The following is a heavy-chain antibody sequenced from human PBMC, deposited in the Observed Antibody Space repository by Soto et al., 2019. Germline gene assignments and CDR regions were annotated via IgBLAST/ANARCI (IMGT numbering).Heavy chain of an antibody. Sequence: SETLSLTCTVSGGSISSGGYYWSWIRQHPGKGLEWIGYIYYSGSTYYNPSLKSRVTISVDTSKNQFSLKLSSVTAADTAVYYCARANPLKRAAAGPYYFDYWGQGTLVTVSS. CDR2: IYYSGST. CDR1: GGSISSGGYY. V-gene: IGHV4-31*03. CDR3: ARANPLKRAAAGPYYFDY. D-gene: IGHD6-13*01. J-gene: IGHJ4*02.